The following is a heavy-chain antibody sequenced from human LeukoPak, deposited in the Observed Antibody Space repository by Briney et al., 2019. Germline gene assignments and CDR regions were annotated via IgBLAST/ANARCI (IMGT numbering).Heavy chain of an antibody. CDR2: IYTSGST. V-gene: IGHV4-4*07. J-gene: IGHJ4*02. CDR1: GGSMNNYY. D-gene: IGHD1-14*01. CDR3: ARVGPDGSYFDY. Sequence: SGTLSLTCTVSGGSMNNYYWSWIRQPAGKGLEWIGRIYTSGSTHYNPSLMSRVTMSLDTSKNQFSLNLNSVTAADTAVYYCARVGPDGSYFDYWGQGTLVTVSS.